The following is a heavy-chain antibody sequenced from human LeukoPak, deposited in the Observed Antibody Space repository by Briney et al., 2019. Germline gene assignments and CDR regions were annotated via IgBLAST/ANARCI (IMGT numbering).Heavy chain of an antibody. CDR3: ARDLLNEGNHLDY. CDR2: IYYSGST. J-gene: IGHJ4*02. D-gene: IGHD4-23*01. Sequence: QVQLQQWGAGLLKPSETLSLTCVVYGGSFRGYYWSWIRQPPGKGLEWIGYIYYSGSTYYNPSLKSRVTISVDTSKNQFSLKLSSVTAADTAVYYCARDLLNEGNHLDYWGQGTLVTVSS. V-gene: IGHV4-34*01. CDR1: GGSFRGYY.